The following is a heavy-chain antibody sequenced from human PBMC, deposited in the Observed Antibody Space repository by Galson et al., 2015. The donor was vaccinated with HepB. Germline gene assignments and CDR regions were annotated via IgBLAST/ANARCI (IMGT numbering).Heavy chain of an antibody. CDR3: AKEVCSSTSCYISAFDI. CDR2: ISGSGGST. Sequence: SLRLSCAASGFTFSSHAMSWVRQAPGKGLEWVSAISGSGGSTYYADSVKGRFTISRDNSKNTLYLQMNSLRAEDTAVYYCAKEVCSSTSCYISAFDIWGQGTMATVSS. V-gene: IGHV3-23*01. D-gene: IGHD2-2*02. J-gene: IGHJ3*02. CDR1: GFTFSSHA.